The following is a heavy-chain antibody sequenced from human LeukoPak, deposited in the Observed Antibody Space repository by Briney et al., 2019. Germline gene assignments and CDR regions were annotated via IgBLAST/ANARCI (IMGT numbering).Heavy chain of an antibody. CDR1: GFTFISYG. CDR2: ISGSNGNT. V-gene: IGHV1-18*01. CDR3: ASYSSSWLINDY. D-gene: IGHD6-13*01. Sequence: GASVKVSCKTSGFTFISYGISWVRQAPGQGLEWMGWISGSNGNTNYAQKLQGRVTMTTDTSTSTAYMELRSLRSDDTAVYYCASYSSSWLINDYWGQGTLVTVSS. J-gene: IGHJ4*02.